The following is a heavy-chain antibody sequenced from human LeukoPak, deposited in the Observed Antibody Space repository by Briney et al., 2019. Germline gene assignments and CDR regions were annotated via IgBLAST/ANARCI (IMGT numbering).Heavy chain of an antibody. CDR1: GFTFSSYA. V-gene: IGHV3-23*01. D-gene: IGHD6-6*01. J-gene: IGHJ4*02. CDR2: ISGNTGSI. Sequence: GGSLRLSCAASGFTFSSYAMSWVRQAPGKGLEWVSSISGNTGSIFYADSVKGRFTFSRDNAKNTLYLQMNSLRVEDTAVYYCARGGAARPDFWGQGTLVTVSS. CDR3: ARGGAARPDF.